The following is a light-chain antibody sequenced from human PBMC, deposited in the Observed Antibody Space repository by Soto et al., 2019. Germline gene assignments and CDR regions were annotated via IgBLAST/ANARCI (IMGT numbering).Light chain of an antibody. V-gene: IGLV2-14*03. CDR3: SSYGGSSSALSV. J-gene: IGLJ1*01. CDR2: DVS. Sequence: QSVLTQPASVSGSPGQSITISCTGTSSDVGGSKYVSWYQQHPGPAPKLMIYDVSNRPSGMSDRFSGSKSGYTASLTISGLQTEDEADYSCSSYGGSSSALSVFGTGTKLTVL. CDR1: SSDVGGSKY.